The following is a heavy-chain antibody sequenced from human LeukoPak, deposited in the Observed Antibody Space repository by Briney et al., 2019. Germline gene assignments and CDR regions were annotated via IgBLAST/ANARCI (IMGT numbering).Heavy chain of an antibody. J-gene: IGHJ4*02. CDR1: GGSISSSSYY. V-gene: IGHV4-61*01. CDR3: AREVKDSSGYTSSQAIYYFDY. D-gene: IGHD3-22*01. Sequence: PSETLSLTCTVSGGSISSSSYYWSWIRQPPGKGLEWIGYIYYSGSTNYNPSLKSRVTISVDTSKNQFSLKLSSVTAADTAVYYCAREVKDSSGYTSSQAIYYFDYWGQGTLVTVSS. CDR2: IYYSGST.